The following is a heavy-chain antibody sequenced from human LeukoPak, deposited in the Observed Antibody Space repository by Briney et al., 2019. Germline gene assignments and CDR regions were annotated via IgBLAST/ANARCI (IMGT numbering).Heavy chain of an antibody. Sequence: SETLSLTCTVSGGSISSSSYYWGWIRQPPGKGLEWIGSIYYSGSTYYNPSLKSRVIISVDTSKNQFSLKLSSVTAADTAVYYCARDGMVRGVILYWGQGTLVTVSS. D-gene: IGHD3-10*01. CDR1: GGSISSSSYY. J-gene: IGHJ4*02. V-gene: IGHV4-39*07. CDR2: IYYSGST. CDR3: ARDGMVRGVILY.